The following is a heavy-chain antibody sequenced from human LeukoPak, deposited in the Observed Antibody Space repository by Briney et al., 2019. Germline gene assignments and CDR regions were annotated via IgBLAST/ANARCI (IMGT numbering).Heavy chain of an antibody. D-gene: IGHD3-16*02. J-gene: IGHJ4*02. CDR2: INPNSGGT. CDR3: ATVPDDYVWGSYHPRDRHFDY. CDR1: GYTFTGYY. V-gene: IGHV1-2*02. Sequence: ASVKVSCKASGYTFTGYYMHWVRQAPGQGLEWMGWINPNSGGTNYAQKFQGRVTMTRDTSISTAYMELSRLRSEDTAVYYCATVPDDYVWGSYHPRDRHFDYWGQGTLVTVSS.